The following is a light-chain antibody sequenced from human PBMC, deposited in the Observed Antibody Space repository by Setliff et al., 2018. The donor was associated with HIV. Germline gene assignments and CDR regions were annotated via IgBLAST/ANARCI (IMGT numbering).Light chain of an antibody. CDR2: ETS. J-gene: IGLJ2*01. CDR3: PLSHSGARV. V-gene: IGLV7-46*01. CDR1: TGAVTSGHY. Sequence: QAVVTQEPSLTVSPGGTVTLTCGSSTGAVTSGHYPYWFQQKPGQAPRTLIYETSNKHSWTPARFSGSLLGGKAALTLSGAQPEDEAEYYCPLSHSGARVFGGGTKVTV.